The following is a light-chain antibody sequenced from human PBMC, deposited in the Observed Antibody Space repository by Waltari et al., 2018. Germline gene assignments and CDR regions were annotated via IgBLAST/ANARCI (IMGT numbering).Light chain of an antibody. CDR3: SSYAGSNNVI. CDR2: EVT. Sequence: QSALTQPPSASGSRGQSVTISCTGTSRDVGSYNYVSWYQQHPGKAPKLMIYEVTKRPSGVPDRCAGSKSGNTASLTVSGLQAEDEADYYCSSYAGSNNVIFGGGTRLTVL. V-gene: IGLV2-8*01. CDR1: SRDVGSYNY. J-gene: IGLJ2*01.